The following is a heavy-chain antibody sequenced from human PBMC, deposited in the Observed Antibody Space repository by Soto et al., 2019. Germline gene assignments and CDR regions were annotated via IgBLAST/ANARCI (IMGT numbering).Heavy chain of an antibody. Sequence: GGSLRLSCAASGFTFSSYAMSWVRQAPGKGLEWVSAICYDGSSKYYADSVKGRFTISRDNSKNTLYLQMNSLRAEDTAVYYCAKDPRFDYGDYPAYYYYYYMDVWGKGTTVTVSS. J-gene: IGHJ6*03. D-gene: IGHD4-17*01. V-gene: IGHV3-23*01. CDR2: ICYDGSSK. CDR3: AKDPRFDYGDYPAYYYYYYMDV. CDR1: GFTFSSYA.